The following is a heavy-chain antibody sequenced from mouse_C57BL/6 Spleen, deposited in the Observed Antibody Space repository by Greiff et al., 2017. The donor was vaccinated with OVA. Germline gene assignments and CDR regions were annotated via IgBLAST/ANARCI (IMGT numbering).Heavy chain of an antibody. J-gene: IGHJ2*01. CDR3: ARGYGNYFDY. CDR2: ISYDGSN. D-gene: IGHD2-1*01. CDR1: GYSITSGYY. Sequence: EVQLQQSGPGLMKPSQSLSLTCSVTGYSITSGYYWNWIRQFPGNKLEWMGYISYDGSNNYNPSLKNRISITRDTSKNQFFLKLNSVTTEDTATYYCARGYGNYFDYWGQGTTLTVSS. V-gene: IGHV3-6*01.